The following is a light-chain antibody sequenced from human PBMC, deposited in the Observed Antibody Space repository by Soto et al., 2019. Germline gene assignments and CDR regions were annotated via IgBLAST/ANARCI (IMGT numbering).Light chain of an antibody. Sequence: QSVLTQPASVSGSPGQSITISCTGTTSDVGGYTFVSWYQQHTGKAPQLMIYDITKRPSGVSKRFSGSMSGSTASLTISGLQAEDEADYYCCSYIGATSYVFGTGTKVTVL. CDR2: DIT. CDR1: TSDVGGYTF. V-gene: IGLV2-14*01. J-gene: IGLJ1*01. CDR3: CSYIGATSYV.